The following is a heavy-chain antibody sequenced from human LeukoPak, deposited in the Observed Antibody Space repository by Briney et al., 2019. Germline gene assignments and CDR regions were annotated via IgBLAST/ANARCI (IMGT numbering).Heavy chain of an antibody. Sequence: GGSLRLSCAASGFTFSSYAMHWVRQAPGKGLEWVAVISYDGSNKYYADSVKGRFTISRDNSKNSLYLQMNSLRAGDTAVYYCARSPSGSYPEGDAFDIWGQGTMVTVSS. CDR3: ARSPSGSYPEGDAFDI. V-gene: IGHV3-30*14. D-gene: IGHD1-26*01. CDR1: GFTFSSYA. J-gene: IGHJ3*02. CDR2: ISYDGSNK.